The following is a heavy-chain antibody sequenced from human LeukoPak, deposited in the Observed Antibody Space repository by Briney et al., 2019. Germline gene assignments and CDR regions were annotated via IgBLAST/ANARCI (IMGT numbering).Heavy chain of an antibody. Sequence: GASVKVSCKASGYTFTSYGVSWVRQAPGQGLEWMGWISTYNGDTDYAQKLQGRLTMTTDTSTSTAYMELRSLRSDDTAVYYCARDPGQYYDILTGYYTPYYFDNWGQGTLVTVS. V-gene: IGHV1-18*01. CDR3: ARDPGQYYDILTGYYTPYYFDN. J-gene: IGHJ4*02. D-gene: IGHD3-9*01. CDR1: GYTFTSYG. CDR2: ISTYNGDT.